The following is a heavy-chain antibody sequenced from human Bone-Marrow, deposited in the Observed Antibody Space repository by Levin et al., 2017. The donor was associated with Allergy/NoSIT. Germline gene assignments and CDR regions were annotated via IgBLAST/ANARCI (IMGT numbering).Heavy chain of an antibody. CDR1: GFTFSDYY. CDR3: ARMGLITMIVVVGFDY. J-gene: IGHJ4*02. CDR2: ISSSGSTI. D-gene: IGHD3-22*01. Sequence: PGGSLRLSCAASGFTFSDYYMSWIRQAPGKGLEWVSYISSSGSTIYYADSVKGRFTISRDNAKNSLYLQMNSLRAEDTAVYYCARMGLITMIVVVGFDYWGQGTLVTVSS. V-gene: IGHV3-11*01.